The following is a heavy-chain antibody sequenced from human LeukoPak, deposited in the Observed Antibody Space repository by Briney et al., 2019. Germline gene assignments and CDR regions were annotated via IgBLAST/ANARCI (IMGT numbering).Heavy chain of an antibody. V-gene: IGHV3-23*01. J-gene: IGHJ4*02. Sequence: GGSLRLSCAASGFTFSSYSMNWVRQAPGKGLEWGSAISNNGGYTYYADSVQGRFTISRDNSKSTLCLQMNSLRAEDTAVYYCAKQLGYCSDGSCYFPYWGQGTLVTVSS. CDR2: ISNNGGYT. D-gene: IGHD2-15*01. CDR3: AKQLGYCSDGSCYFPY. CDR1: GFTFSSYS.